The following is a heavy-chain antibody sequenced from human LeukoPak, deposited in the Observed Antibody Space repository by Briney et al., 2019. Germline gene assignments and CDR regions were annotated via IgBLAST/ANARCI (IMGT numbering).Heavy chain of an antibody. J-gene: IGHJ4*02. CDR3: AKVQITIFGVYRDFDY. Sequence: GGSLRLSCAASGFTFSTYAMSWVRQAPGKGLEWASAISGSGGSTYYADSVKGRFTISRDNSKNTLYLQMNSLRAEDTAVYYCAKVQITIFGVYRDFDYWGQGTLVTVSS. CDR1: GFTFSTYA. V-gene: IGHV3-23*01. D-gene: IGHD3-3*01. CDR2: ISGSGGST.